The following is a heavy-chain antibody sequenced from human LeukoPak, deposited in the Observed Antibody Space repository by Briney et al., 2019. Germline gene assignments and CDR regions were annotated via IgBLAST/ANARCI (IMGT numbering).Heavy chain of an antibody. CDR1: GFTFSNYA. D-gene: IGHD6-19*01. J-gene: IGHJ4*02. Sequence: GGSLRLSCPASGFTFSNYAMIWVRQAPGKGLEWVSALSGSGATTYYADSVKGRFTISRDNSKKTLYLQMNSLRVEDTAVYYCAYGKSEYGSGWPRGTFWGQGTLVSVSS. CDR3: AYGKSEYGSGWPRGTF. V-gene: IGHV3-23*01. CDR2: LSGSGATT.